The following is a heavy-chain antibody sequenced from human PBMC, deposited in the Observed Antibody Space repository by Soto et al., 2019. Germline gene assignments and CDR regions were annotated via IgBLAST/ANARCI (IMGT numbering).Heavy chain of an antibody. V-gene: IGHV1-8*01. CDR2: MNPNSGNT. Sequence: GASVKVSCKASGYTFTSYDINWVRQATGQGLEWMGWMNPNSGNTGYAQKFQGRVTMTRNTSISTAYMELSSLRPEDTAVYYCARVYIGYGSATYYYYVDVWGKATTVTVSS. CDR3: ARVYIGYGSATYYYYVDV. J-gene: IGHJ6*03. CDR1: GYTFTSYD. D-gene: IGHD5-12*01.